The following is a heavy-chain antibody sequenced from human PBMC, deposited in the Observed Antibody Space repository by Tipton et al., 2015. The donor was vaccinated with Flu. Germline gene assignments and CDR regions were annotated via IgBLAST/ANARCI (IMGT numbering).Heavy chain of an antibody. CDR2: IYPSGTT. D-gene: IGHD3-10*02. V-gene: IGHV4-39*01. CDR3: ARLSYYDVDLKNFYFDH. J-gene: IGHJ4*02. Sequence: PGLVKPSETLSLTCTVSSGSIRSTNYFCAWIRQPPGKRLELIGSIYPSGTTYYNPSLKSRVTISVDTSKNQFSLKLNSVTAADTAVYYCARLSYYDVDLKNFYFDHWGQGALVTVSS. CDR1: SGSIRSTNYF.